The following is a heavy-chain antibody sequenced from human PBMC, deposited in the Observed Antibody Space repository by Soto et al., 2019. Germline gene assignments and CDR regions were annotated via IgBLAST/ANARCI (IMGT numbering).Heavy chain of an antibody. CDR3: SPSLTY. Sequence: EVQLVESGGGLVQPGGSLRLSCAASGFTFSSYWMDWVRQAPGKGLEWVANINQDGSEKHYVDSVKGRFTISRDNAKNSLYLQMSSLTAEDSALYYCSPSLTYWGQGTLVTVSS. CDR2: INQDGSEK. CDR1: GFTFSSYW. V-gene: IGHV3-7*01. J-gene: IGHJ4*02.